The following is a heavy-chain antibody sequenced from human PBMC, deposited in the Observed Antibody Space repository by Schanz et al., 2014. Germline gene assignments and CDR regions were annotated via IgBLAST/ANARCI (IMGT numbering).Heavy chain of an antibody. J-gene: IGHJ4*03. D-gene: IGHD2-15*01. CDR3: AEDTRPGTFDS. CDR1: RSTFSSYT. V-gene: IGHV1-69*02. Sequence: QVQPVQSGAEVKKPGSSVKASCKASRSTFSSYTISWVRQARGQGPEWVGRFIPILDVGNYAQQFHGRVTLTANKSTSAAYMELSSLRYEHTALSCCAEDTRPGTFDSWGQGTMVTVSS. CDR2: FIPILDVG.